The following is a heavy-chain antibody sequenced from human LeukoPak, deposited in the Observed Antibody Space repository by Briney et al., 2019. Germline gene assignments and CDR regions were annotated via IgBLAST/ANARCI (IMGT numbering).Heavy chain of an antibody. CDR2: IYPRDGST. CDR1: GYTFTRNY. J-gene: IGHJ4*02. V-gene: IGHV1-46*01. CDR3: ARDQEGFDY. Sequence: ASVKVSCKACGYTFTRNYIHWVRQARGQGLEWMGMIYPRDGSTSYAQKFQGRVTLTKDTSTSTIHKELSGVRSEDTAVYYCARDQEGFDYWGQGTLVTVSS.